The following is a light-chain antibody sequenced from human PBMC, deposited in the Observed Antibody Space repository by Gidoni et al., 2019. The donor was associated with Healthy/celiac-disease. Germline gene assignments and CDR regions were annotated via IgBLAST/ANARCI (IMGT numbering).Light chain of an antibody. Sequence: QSALTQPACVSGSPGQSITISCTGTSSDVGSYNLVSWYQQHPGKAPKLMIYEGSKRPSGVSNRFSGSKSGNTASLTISGLQAEDEADYYCCSYAGSSTGVVFGGGTKLTVL. CDR2: EGS. CDR3: CSYAGSSTGVV. J-gene: IGLJ2*01. V-gene: IGLV2-23*01. CDR1: SSDVGSYNL.